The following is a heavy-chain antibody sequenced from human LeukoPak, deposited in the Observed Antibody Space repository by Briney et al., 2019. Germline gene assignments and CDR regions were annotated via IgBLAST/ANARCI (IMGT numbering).Heavy chain of an antibody. J-gene: IGHJ4*02. CDR3: ASSEYSSSSPPFDY. CDR1: GGSISSYY. CDR2: IYYSGST. Sequence: PSETLSLTCTVSGGSISSYYWSWIRQPLGKGLEWIGYIYYSGSTNYNPSLKSRVTISVDTSKNQFSLKLSSVTAADTAVYYCASSEYSSSSPPFDYWGQGTLVTVSS. D-gene: IGHD6-6*01. V-gene: IGHV4-59*08.